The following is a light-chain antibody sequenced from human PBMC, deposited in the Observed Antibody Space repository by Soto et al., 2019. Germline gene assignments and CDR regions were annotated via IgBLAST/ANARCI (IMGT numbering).Light chain of an antibody. CDR1: SSDVGGYNY. Sequence: QSALTQPASVSGSPGQSITISCTGTSSDVGGYNYVSWYQQHPDKAPKLMIYDVSNRPSGASNRFSGCKSGNTASLTISGLQAQDVAHSYRSSYRSSRPLEVFGGRTK. J-gene: IGLJ2*01. CDR3: SSYRSSRPLEV. CDR2: DVS. V-gene: IGLV2-14*01.